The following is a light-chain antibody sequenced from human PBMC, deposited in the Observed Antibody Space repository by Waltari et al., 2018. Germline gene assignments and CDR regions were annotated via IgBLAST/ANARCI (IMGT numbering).Light chain of an antibody. CDR1: QSVSSSY. CDR3: QQYGSSPPWT. V-gene: IGKV3-20*01. Sequence: EIVLTQSPGTLSLSPGERATLSCRASQSVSSSYLAWYQQKHGQAPRLLIYGASSRATGIPDRFSGTGSGTDFTLTISRLEPEDFAVDYCQQYGSSPPWTFGQGTKVEIK. CDR2: GAS. J-gene: IGKJ1*01.